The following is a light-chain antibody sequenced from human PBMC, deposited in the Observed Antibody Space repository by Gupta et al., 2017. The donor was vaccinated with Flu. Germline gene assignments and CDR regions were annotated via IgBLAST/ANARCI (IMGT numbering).Light chain of an antibody. V-gene: IGKV1-39*01. J-gene: IGKJ2*01. Sequence: DILMTQSPSSLSASVGDRVTITCRASQSISSYLNWYQQKPGKAPKALIHAASRLRSGVPSRFSGSGSGTDFILTISSVEPEDSAIYYCQQSDNVVYTFGQGTKLEIK. CDR1: QSISSY. CDR3: QQSDNVVYT. CDR2: AAS.